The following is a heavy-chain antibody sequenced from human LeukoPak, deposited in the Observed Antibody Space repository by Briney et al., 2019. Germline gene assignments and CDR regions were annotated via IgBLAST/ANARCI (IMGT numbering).Heavy chain of an antibody. V-gene: IGHV4-59*08. CDR2: IHYSGST. J-gene: IGHJ5*02. CDR1: GGSISSSY. Sequence: SETLPLTCTVSGGSISSSYWSWIRQPPGKGLEWIGYIHYSGSTNYNPSLKSRATISVDTSKAHFSLKLSSATATDTAAYYCARHDPGWFDTWGQGTLVTVSS. CDR3: ARHDPGWFDT. D-gene: IGHD7-27*01.